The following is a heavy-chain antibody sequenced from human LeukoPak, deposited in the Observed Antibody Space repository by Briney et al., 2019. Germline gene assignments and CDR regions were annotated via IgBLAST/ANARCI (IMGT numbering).Heavy chain of an antibody. CDR1: DDSISDYY. CDR2: SYNSGRS. J-gene: IGHJ4*02. V-gene: IGHV4-59*01. Sequence: NSSETLSLTCTVSDDSISDYYRGWIRQPPGKGLEWIGYSYNSGRSTYNPSLKSRVTISADTSKNHFSLKLNSVTTADTAVYYCTRGAGWLIDYWGQGILVTVSS. CDR3: TRGAGWLIDY. D-gene: IGHD3-16*01.